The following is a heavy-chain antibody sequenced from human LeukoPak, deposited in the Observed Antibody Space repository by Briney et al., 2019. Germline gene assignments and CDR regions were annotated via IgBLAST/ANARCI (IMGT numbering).Heavy chain of an antibody. D-gene: IGHD6-13*01. CDR2: MNPNSGNT. J-gene: IGHJ6*02. V-gene: IGHV1-8*01. Sequence: GASVKVSCKAFGYTFTSYDINWVRQATGQGPEWMGWMNPNSGNTGYAQKFQGRVTMTRNTSISTAYTELSSLRFEDTAVYYCARVGSSWYGSYYGMDVWGQGTTVTVSS. CDR3: ARVGSSWYGSYYGMDV. CDR1: GYTFTSYD.